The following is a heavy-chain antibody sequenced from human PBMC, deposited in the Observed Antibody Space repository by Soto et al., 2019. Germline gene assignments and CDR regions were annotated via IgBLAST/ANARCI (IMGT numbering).Heavy chain of an antibody. J-gene: IGHJ5*02. Sequence: GGSLRLSCAASGFTFSSYAMSWVRQAPGKGLEWVSAISGSGGSTYYADSVKGRFTISRDNSKNTLYLQMNSLRAEDTAVYYCAIPTYYYDSSGPSPWGQGALVTVSS. D-gene: IGHD3-22*01. V-gene: IGHV3-23*01. CDR2: ISGSGGST. CDR3: AIPTYYYDSSGPSP. CDR1: GFTFSSYA.